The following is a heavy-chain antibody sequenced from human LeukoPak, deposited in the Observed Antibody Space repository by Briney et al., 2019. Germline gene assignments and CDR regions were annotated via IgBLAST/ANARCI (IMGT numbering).Heavy chain of an antibody. J-gene: IGHJ4*02. CDR2: IYYSGST. CDR3: ARDRSSGPFYFDY. CDR1: GGSISSSSYY. D-gene: IGHD3-22*01. Sequence: SETLSLTCTVSGGSISSSSYYWGWIRQPPGTGLEWIGSIYYSGSTCYNPSLKSRVTISVDTSKNQFSLKLSSVTAADTAVYYCARDRSSGPFYFDYWGQGTLVTVSS. V-gene: IGHV4-39*07.